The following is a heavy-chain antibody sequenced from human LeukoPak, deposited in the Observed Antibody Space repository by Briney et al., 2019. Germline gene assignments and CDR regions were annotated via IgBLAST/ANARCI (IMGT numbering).Heavy chain of an antibody. V-gene: IGHV1-18*01. D-gene: IGHD3-16*01. Sequence: ASVKVSCKTSGYDFKTSGISWVRQAPGQGLEWMGWISGHTGDTHYAKSFQGRLTLTTDTSTSVAYLELSTLSSDDTALYFCAKDVGDSLAGPWFFQFWGQGTLVTLSS. J-gene: IGHJ4*02. CDR3: AKDVGDSLAGPWFFQF. CDR1: GYDFKTSG. CDR2: ISGHTGDT.